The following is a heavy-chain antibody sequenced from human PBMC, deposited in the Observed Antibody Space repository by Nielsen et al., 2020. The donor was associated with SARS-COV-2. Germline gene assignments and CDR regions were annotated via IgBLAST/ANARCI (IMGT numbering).Heavy chain of an antibody. CDR3: AKDKSFCSSTSCYYYYYYGMDV. CDR1: GFTFSSYA. Sequence: GESLKISCAASGFTFSSYAMSWVRQAPGKGLEWVSAISGSGGSTYYADSVKGRFTISRDNSKNTLYLQMNSLRAEDTAVYYCAKDKSFCSSTSCYYYYYYGMDVWGQGTTVTVSS. V-gene: IGHV3-23*01. CDR2: ISGSGGST. J-gene: IGHJ6*02. D-gene: IGHD2-2*01.